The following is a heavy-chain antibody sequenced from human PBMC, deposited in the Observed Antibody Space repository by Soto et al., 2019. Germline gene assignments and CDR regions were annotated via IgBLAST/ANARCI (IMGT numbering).Heavy chain of an antibody. CDR1: GFTFSTYW. J-gene: IGHJ4*02. Sequence: EVQLLGSGGGLVQPGGSLRLSCVGSGFTFSTYWMNWVRQAPGKGLEWVANINPDGNVGTYVDSVRGRLTTSRDNAKNSLYLQMNSLRADDTAVSFCAGWGGHDYNYWGQGIMVTVSS. V-gene: IGHV3-7*03. D-gene: IGHD4-4*01. CDR2: INPDGNVG. CDR3: AGWGGHDYNY.